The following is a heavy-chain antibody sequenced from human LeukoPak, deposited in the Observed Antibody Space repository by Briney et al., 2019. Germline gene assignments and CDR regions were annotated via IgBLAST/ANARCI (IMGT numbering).Heavy chain of an antibody. CDR1: GFNFDIFA. CDR2: LGRSGGTK. J-gene: IGHJ4*02. D-gene: IGHD6-19*01. V-gene: IGHV3-23*01. Sequence: GGSLRLSCVASGFNFDIFAMGWVRQFPGGGLEWVASLGRSGGTKNYADSVKGRFTISRDNSKNTLFLHMNSLRAEDTAVYYCARDKAGDWGQGTLVTVSS. CDR3: ARDKAGD.